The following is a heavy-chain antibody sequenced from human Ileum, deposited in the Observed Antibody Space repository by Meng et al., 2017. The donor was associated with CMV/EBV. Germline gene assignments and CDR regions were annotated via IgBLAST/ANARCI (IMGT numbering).Heavy chain of an antibody. CDR2: IRSDGSDK. Sequence: GGSLRLSCAAFGFTFSYYAMHWVRQAPGKGLEWVAFIRSDGSDKYYADSVKGRFTISRDDSKNTLYLQMNSLRVEDTAVYYCAKDRTYFDNWGLGPLVTVSS. J-gene: IGHJ4*01. CDR1: GFTFSYYA. V-gene: IGHV3-30*02. CDR3: AKDRTYFDN.